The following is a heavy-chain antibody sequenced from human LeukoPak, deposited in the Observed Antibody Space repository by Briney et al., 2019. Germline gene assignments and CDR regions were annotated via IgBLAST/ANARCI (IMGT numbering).Heavy chain of an antibody. D-gene: IGHD1-14*01. Sequence: GGSLRLSCVAFGFTFRTYWMSWVRQAPGKGLEWGANIEDTGREKNYADAVKGRFTVSRDNAKSSMYLQMNSLRAEDTAVYFCARDIPRGARYFDLWGHGTLVTVSS. V-gene: IGHV3-7*01. CDR1: GFTFRTYW. CDR2: IEDTGREK. J-gene: IGHJ5*02. CDR3: ARDIPRGARYFDL.